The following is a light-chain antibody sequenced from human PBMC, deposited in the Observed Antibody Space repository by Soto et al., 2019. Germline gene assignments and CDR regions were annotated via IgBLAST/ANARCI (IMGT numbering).Light chain of an antibody. J-gene: IGKJ4*01. Sequence: EIVLTQSPGTLSLSPGERATLSCRASQSVSNNYLACYQQKPGQAPRLLIYGASNRATGIPDRFSGSGSGTDFTLTISKLEPEDFATYYCQQLRMYPSTFGGGTKVDI. V-gene: IGKV3-20*01. CDR2: GAS. CDR3: QQLRMYPST. CDR1: QSVSNNY.